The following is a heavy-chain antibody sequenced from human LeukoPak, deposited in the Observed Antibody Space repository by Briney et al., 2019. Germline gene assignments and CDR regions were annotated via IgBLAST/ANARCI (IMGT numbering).Heavy chain of an antibody. J-gene: IGHJ4*02. D-gene: IGHD4-17*01. Sequence: PGGSLRLSCAASGFTFSSYGMRWVRQAPGKGLEWVAVISYDGSNKYYADSVKGRFTISRDNSKNTLYLQMNSLRAEDTAVYYCANGDPPFDYWGQGTLVTVSS. CDR1: GFTFSSYG. CDR3: ANGDPPFDY. CDR2: ISYDGSNK. V-gene: IGHV3-30*18.